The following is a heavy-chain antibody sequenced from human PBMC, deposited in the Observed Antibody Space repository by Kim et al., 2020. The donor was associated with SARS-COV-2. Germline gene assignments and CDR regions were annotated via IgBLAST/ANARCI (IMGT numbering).Heavy chain of an antibody. J-gene: IGHJ6*02. CDR3: ARGLRRSGWYEYYYYGMDV. D-gene: IGHD6-13*01. CDR2: MNPNSGNT. CDR1: GYTFTSYD. V-gene: IGHV1-8*01. Sequence: ASVKVSCKASGYTFTSYDINWVRQATGQGLEWMGWMNPNSGNTGYVQKFQGRVTMTRNTSISTAYMELSSLRSEDTAMYYCARGLRRSGWYEYYYYGMDVWGQGTTVTVSS.